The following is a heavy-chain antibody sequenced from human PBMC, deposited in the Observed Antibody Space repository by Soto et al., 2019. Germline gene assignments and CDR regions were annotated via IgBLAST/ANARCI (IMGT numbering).Heavy chain of an antibody. J-gene: IGHJ5*02. D-gene: IGHD6-13*01. CDR2: IKPDGSEQ. Sequence: SLRLSCSASLFTFSDDWMNWVLQAPGKGLEWVATIKPDGSEQDYVEFVKGRFTISRDNAKNSLYLQMNSLRAEDTAVYYCATVPWTAAASWGQGTLVTVSS. V-gene: IGHV3-7*01. CDR1: LFTFSDDW. CDR3: ATVPWTAAAS.